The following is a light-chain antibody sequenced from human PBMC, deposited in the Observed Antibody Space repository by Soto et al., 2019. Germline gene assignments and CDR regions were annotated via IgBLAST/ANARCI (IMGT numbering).Light chain of an antibody. V-gene: IGLV2-14*03. CDR3: SSHTSSTALV. CDR2: DVT. CDR1: DSDIGGYDH. Sequence: QSALTQPASVSASPGQSIAISCTGTDSDIGGYDHVSSYQQHPGKAPKLLIYDVTNRPSGVSSRFSGSKAGRTASLTISGLQTEDEADYYCSSHTSSTALVFGTGTKLTVL. J-gene: IGLJ1*01.